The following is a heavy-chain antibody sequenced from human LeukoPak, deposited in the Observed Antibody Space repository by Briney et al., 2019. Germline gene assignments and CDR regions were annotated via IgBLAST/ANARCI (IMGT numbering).Heavy chain of an antibody. J-gene: IGHJ4*02. CDR3: AKERLTVAGDAFDY. D-gene: IGHD6-19*01. V-gene: IGHV3-23*03. CDR2: IYSGGST. CDR1: GFTFSTSV. Sequence: PGGSLRLSCAASGFTFSTSVMSWVRQAPGKGLEWVSVIYSGGSTYYADSVKGRFTISRDNSKNTLYLQMNSLRAEDTAVYYCAKERLTVAGDAFDYWGQGTLVTVSS.